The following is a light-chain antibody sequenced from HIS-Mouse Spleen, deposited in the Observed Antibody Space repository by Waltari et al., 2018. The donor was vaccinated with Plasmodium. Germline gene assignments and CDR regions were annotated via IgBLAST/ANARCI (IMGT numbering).Light chain of an antibody. CDR3: QQYNNWPFT. J-gene: IGKJ3*01. CDR1: QSVSSN. Sequence: EIVMTQSPATLSVSPGARATLSCRASQSVSSNLAWYQQKPGQAPRPLIYGASTRATGIPARFSGSGSGTEFTLTISSLQSEDFAVYYCQQYNNWPFTFGPGTKVDIK. CDR2: GAS. V-gene: IGKV3-15*01.